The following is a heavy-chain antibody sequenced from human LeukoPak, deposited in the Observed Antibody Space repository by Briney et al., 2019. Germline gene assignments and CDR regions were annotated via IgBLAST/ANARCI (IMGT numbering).Heavy chain of an antibody. V-gene: IGHV4-39*01. J-gene: IGHJ1*01. CDR1: GGSISSSGYY. D-gene: IGHD6-13*01. CDR3: ASISSSWTEYFQH. Sequence: SETLSLTCTVSGGSISSSGYYWGWIRQPPGKGLEWIGAIYYSGSTYYNPSLKSRVAISADTSKHQLSLRLSSATAADTAVYYCASISSSWTEYFQHWSQGTLVTVSS. CDR2: IYYSGST.